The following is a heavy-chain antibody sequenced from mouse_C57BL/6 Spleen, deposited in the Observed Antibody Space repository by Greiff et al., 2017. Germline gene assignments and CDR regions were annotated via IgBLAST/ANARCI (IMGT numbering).Heavy chain of an antibody. J-gene: IGHJ3*01. D-gene: IGHD1-1*02. Sequence: EVQLQQSGPELVKPGASVKISCKASGYTFTDYYMNWVKQSHGKSLEWIGDINPNNGGTSYNQKFKGKATLTVDKSSSTAYMELRSLTSEDSAVYYCARKRDGAFAYWGQGTLVTVSA. CDR2: INPNNGGT. CDR3: ARKRDGAFAY. CDR1: GYTFTDYY. V-gene: IGHV1-26*01.